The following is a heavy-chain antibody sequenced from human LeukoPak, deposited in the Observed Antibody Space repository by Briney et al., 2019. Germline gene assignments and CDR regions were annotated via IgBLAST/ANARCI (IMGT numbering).Heavy chain of an antibody. J-gene: IGHJ4*02. CDR3: ARDIVVVVAATPDY. D-gene: IGHD2-15*01. CDR2: ISGSGGKT. V-gene: IGHV3-23*01. CDR1: GFTFSNYA. Sequence: GGSLRLSCAASGFTFSNYAMSWVRQAPGKGLDWVSAISGSGGKTYYADSVEGRFTISRDNAKNSLYLQMNSLRAEDTAVYYCARDIVVVVAATPDYWGQGTLVTVSS.